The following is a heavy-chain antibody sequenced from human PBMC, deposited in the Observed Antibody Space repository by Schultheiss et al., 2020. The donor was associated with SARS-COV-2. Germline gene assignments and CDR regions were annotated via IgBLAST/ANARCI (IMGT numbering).Heavy chain of an antibody. J-gene: IGHJ6*02. D-gene: IGHD5-24*01. Sequence: GESLKISCAASGFTVSSNYMSWVRQAPGKGLEWVSVIYSGGSTYYADSVMGRFTISRDNSKNTLYLQMNSLRAEDTAVYYCARDYNSDYGLDVWGQGTTVTVSS. CDR3: ARDYNSDYGLDV. CDR1: GFTVSSNY. V-gene: IGHV3-53*01. CDR2: IYSGGST.